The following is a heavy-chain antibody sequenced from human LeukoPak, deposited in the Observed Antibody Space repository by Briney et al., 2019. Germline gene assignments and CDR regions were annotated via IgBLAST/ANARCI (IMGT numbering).Heavy chain of an antibody. J-gene: IGHJ4*02. D-gene: IGHD3-22*01. CDR1: GGTFSSYA. Sequence: SVKVSCKASGGTFSSYAISWVRQAPGQGLEWMGGIIPIFGTANNAQKFQGRVTITADKSTSTAHMELSSPTSDDTVVYYCARVSPPYYVSSGYGDYWGQGTLVTVSS. CDR2: IIPIFGTA. CDR3: ARVSPPYYVSSGYGDY. V-gene: IGHV1-69*06.